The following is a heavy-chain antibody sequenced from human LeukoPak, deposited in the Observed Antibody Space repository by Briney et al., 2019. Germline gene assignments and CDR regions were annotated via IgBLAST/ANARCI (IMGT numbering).Heavy chain of an antibody. CDR3: ARGPNYSNFGSACYYTDV. D-gene: IGHD4-11*01. CDR1: GYMFTNYD. J-gene: IGHJ6*03. V-gene: IGHV1-8*03. CDR2: MNPQSGNT. Sequence: ASVKVSCKASGYMFTNYDINWVRQATGQGLEWMGWMNPQSGNTGYAQKFRGRVTITRDTSITTAYMELSSLRSEDMAVYYCARGPNYSNFGSACYYTDVWGKGTTVIVSS.